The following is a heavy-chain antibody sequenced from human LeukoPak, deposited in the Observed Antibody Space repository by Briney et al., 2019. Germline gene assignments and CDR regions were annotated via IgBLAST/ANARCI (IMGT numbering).Heavy chain of an antibody. V-gene: IGHV3-48*01. D-gene: IGHD3-16*02. CDR2: IGSSSRII. CDR1: GFTFNTYG. CDR3: ARAGRDLSFDY. J-gene: IGHJ4*02. Sequence: GGSLRLSCAASGFTFNTYGMNWVRQAPGKGLEWVSYIGSSSRIIYYADSVRGRFTISRDNAKNSLFLQMNSLRAEDSAVYYCARAGRDLSFDYWGQGTLVTVSS.